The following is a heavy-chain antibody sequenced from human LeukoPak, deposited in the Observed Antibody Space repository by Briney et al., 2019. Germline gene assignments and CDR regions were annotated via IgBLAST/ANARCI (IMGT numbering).Heavy chain of an antibody. CDR2: MYPGDSDT. J-gene: IGHJ3*02. CDR1: GYSFTNYW. Sequence: GESLKISCKASGYSFTNYWIGWVRQMPGKGLEWMGMMYPGDSDTRYSPSFQGQVTISADKSISTAYLQWSSLKASDTAMYYCARLDTAWMRAFDIWGQGTMVTVSS. D-gene: IGHD5-18*01. CDR3: ARLDTAWMRAFDI. V-gene: IGHV5-51*01.